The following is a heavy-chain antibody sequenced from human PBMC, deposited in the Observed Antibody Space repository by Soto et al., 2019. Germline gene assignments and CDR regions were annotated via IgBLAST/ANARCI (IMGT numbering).Heavy chain of an antibody. CDR2: ISSSSSYI. J-gene: IGHJ6*02. Sequence: PGGSLRLSCAASGFTFSSYSMNWVRQAPGKGLEWVSSISSSSSYIYYADSVKGRFTISRDNAKNSLYLQMNSLRAEDTAVYYCARDQFSGSYPLYYYCGMDVWGQGTTVTVSS. V-gene: IGHV3-21*01. CDR3: ARDQFSGSYPLYYYCGMDV. CDR1: GFTFSSYS. D-gene: IGHD1-26*01.